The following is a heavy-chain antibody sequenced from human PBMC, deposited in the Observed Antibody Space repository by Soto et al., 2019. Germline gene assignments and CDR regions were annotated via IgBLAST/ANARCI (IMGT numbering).Heavy chain of an antibody. V-gene: IGHV3-21*01. CDR1: GFTFSSYS. CDR3: ARDAGTASGHHYYYYGMDV. J-gene: IGHJ6*02. CDR2: ISSSSSYI. Sequence: EMQLVESGGGLVKPGGSLRLSCAASGFTFSSYSMNWVRQAPGKGLEWVSSISSSSSYIYYADSVKGRFTISRDNAKNSLYLQMNSLRAEDTAVYYCARDAGTASGHHYYYYGMDVWGQGTTVTVSS. D-gene: IGHD5-18*01.